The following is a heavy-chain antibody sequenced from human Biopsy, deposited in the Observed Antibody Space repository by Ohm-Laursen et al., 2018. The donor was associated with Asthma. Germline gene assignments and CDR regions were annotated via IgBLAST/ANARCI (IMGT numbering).Heavy chain of an antibody. CDR3: ARATSTWSQSGPHYFDH. CDR1: LGSINDYY. CDR2: VHSTGST. Sequence: SETLSLTCTVSLGSINDYYWNWIRQFPGKGLEWIGYVHSTGSTRFNPSLKSRLTISVDTSVDQVSLKLTSVTAADTAVYYCARATSTWSQSGPHYFDHWGQGTLVTVSS. J-gene: IGHJ4*02. V-gene: IGHV4-59*01. D-gene: IGHD6-13*01.